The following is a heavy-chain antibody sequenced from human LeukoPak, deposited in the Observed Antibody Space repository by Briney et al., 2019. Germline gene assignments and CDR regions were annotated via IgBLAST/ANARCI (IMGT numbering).Heavy chain of an antibody. CDR3: VREPSGSGCYGY. V-gene: IGHV1-2*02. D-gene: IGHD3-10*01. CDR1: GYTFTGYY. Sequence: ASVKVSCKASGYTFTGYYMHWVRQAPGQGLEWMAWISPNSGGTNYAQKFQGRVTVTRDTSISTDYMEINRLRSDDTAVYYCVREPSGSGCYGYWGQGTLVTVSS. CDR2: ISPNSGGT. J-gene: IGHJ4*02.